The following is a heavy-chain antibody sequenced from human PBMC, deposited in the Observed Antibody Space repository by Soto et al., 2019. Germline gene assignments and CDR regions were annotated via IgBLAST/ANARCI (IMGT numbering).Heavy chain of an antibody. J-gene: IGHJ4*02. CDR2: ISYDGSYK. Sequence: PWGSLRLSCAASGFTFSNYGMHWVRQAPGKGLEWVAVISYDGSYKYYADSVKGQFTISRDNSKNTLYLQMNSLRAEDTAVYYCARRAAYGNRWYYFDYWGQGTLVTVSS. CDR3: ARRAAYGNRWYYFDY. D-gene: IGHD2-8*01. CDR1: GFTFSNYG. V-gene: IGHV3-30*03.